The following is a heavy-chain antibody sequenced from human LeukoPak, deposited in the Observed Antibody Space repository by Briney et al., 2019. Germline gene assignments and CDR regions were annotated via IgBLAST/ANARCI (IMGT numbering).Heavy chain of an antibody. J-gene: IGHJ5*02. CDR2: ITHSGST. V-gene: IGHV4-34*01. D-gene: IGHD5-18*01. Sequence: PSETLSLTCAVYGVSFSDHYGSWIRQPPGKGLEWIGEITHSGSTKYNPSLKSRVTISVDTSKNQFSLKLSSVTAADTAVYYCAAQGGYNYGSSDPWGQGTLVYVSS. CDR3: AAQGGYNYGSSDP. CDR1: GVSFSDHY.